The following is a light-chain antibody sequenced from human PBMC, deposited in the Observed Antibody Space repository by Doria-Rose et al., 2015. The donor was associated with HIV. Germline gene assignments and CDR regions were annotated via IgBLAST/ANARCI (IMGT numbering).Light chain of an antibody. V-gene: IGKV4-1*01. CDR2: WAS. CDR3: QQYYDTPS. CDR1: QSLLYTSKNY. Sequence: DTQMTQSPESLGMSLGERATLNCKSNQSLLYTSKNYLAWYQQKPGQPPELLIYWASTRQSGVPARFSGSGSGTDFTLTISSLEAEDVAVYYCQQYYDTPSFGPGTTVDIK. J-gene: IGKJ3*01.